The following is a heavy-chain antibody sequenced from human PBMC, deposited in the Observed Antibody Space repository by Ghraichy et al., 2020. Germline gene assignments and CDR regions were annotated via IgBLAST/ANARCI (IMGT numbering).Heavy chain of an antibody. J-gene: IGHJ6*02. Sequence: ASVKVSCKASGYTFTSYGISWVRQAPGQGLEWMGWISAYNGNTNYAQKLQGRVTMTTDTSTSTAYMELRSLRSDDTAVYYCARDRYCSSTSCYPYYYYYGMDVWGQGTTVTVSS. CDR2: ISAYNGNT. CDR3: ARDRYCSSTSCYPYYYYYGMDV. V-gene: IGHV1-18*04. CDR1: GYTFTSYG. D-gene: IGHD2-2*01.